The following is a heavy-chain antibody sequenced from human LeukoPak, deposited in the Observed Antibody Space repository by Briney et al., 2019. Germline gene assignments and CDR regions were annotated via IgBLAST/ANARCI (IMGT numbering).Heavy chain of an antibody. CDR3: WHPLIQGAVS. CDR1: GFTFSETW. CDR2: IRPDGSSG. Sequence: GGSLRLSCAASGFTFSETWMSWVRQAPGKGLEWVANIRPDGSSGAYVDSVKGRFAISRDNAKSSLSLQLNTLRVEDTAVYYCWHPLIQGAVSWGQGTLVTVSS. V-gene: IGHV3-7*01. J-gene: IGHJ5*02. D-gene: IGHD3-10*01.